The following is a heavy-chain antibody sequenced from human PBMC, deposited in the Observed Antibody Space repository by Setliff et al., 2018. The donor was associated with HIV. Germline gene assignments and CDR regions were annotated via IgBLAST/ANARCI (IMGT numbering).Heavy chain of an antibody. J-gene: IGHJ4*02. CDR3: ATITFYYDSSGSKNKKSYFFDY. CDR1: GYTLAEIS. CDR2: FDPEDGEK. V-gene: IGHV1-24*01. Sequence: ASVKVSCKVSGYTLAEISMHWVRQAPGKGLEWMGGFDPEDGEKVYAQRFQGTVTMTEDTSTDTAYMELTSLTSEDTAVYYCATITFYYDSSGSKNKKSYFFDYWGQGTLVTVSS. D-gene: IGHD3-22*01.